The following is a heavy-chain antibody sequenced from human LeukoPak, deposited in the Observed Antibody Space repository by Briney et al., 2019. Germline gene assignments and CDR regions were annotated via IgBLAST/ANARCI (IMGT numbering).Heavy chain of an antibody. CDR2: IYTSGST. J-gene: IGHJ5*02. V-gene: IGHV4-4*07. CDR1: GGSISSYY. Sequence: SETLSLTCTVSGGSISSYYWSWIRQPAGKGLEWIGRIYTSGSTNYNPSLKSRVTMSVDTSKNQFSLKLSSVTAADTAVYYCARALTVTSRYNWFDPWGQGTLVTVSS. CDR3: ARALTVTSRYNWFDP. D-gene: IGHD4-17*01.